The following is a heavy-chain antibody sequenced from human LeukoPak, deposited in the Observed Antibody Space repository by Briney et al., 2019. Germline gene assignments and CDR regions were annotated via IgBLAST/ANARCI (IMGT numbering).Heavy chain of an antibody. V-gene: IGHV3-23*01. CDR3: AKDWPGDGYNFGFDY. Sequence: GGSLRLSCAASGFTFSSYAMSWVRQAPGKGLEWVSAISGSGGSTYYADSVKGRFTISRDNSKNTLYLQVNSLRAEDTAVYYCAKDWPGDGYNFGFDYCGQGTLVTVSS. CDR1: GFTFSSYA. D-gene: IGHD5-24*01. CDR2: ISGSGGST. J-gene: IGHJ4*02.